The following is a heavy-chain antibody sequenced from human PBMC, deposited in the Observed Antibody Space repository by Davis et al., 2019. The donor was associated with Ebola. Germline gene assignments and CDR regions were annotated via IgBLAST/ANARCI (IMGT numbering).Heavy chain of an antibody. CDR1: GFTFSTYS. D-gene: IGHD6-19*01. CDR2: ITSASTTI. Sequence: GGSLRLSCAASGFTFSTYSMNWVRQAPGKGLEWISYITSASTTIHYADSVKGRFTISRDNAKNSVYLQMNSLSDEDTAVYYCARSVAGFFDHWGQGTLVTVSS. J-gene: IGHJ4*02. V-gene: IGHV3-48*02. CDR3: ARSVAGFFDH.